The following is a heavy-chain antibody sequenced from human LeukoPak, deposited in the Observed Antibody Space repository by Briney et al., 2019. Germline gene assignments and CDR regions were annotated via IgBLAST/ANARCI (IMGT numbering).Heavy chain of an antibody. Sequence: ASVKVSCKASGYTFTGYYMHWVRQTPGQGLEWMGWINPNSGGTNYAQKFQGRVTMTRDTSISTAYMELSRLRSGDTAVYYCARTDRYYYYGMDVWGQGTTVTVSS. CDR3: ARTDRYYYYGMDV. D-gene: IGHD1-14*01. CDR2: INPNSGGT. J-gene: IGHJ6*02. CDR1: GYTFTGYY. V-gene: IGHV1-2*02.